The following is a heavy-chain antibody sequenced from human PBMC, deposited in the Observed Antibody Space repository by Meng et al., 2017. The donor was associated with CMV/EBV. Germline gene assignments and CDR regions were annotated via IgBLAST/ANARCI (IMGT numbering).Heavy chain of an antibody. Sequence: ASVKVSCKASGYTFTSYAMHWVRQAPGQRLEWMGWSNAGNGNTKYSQEFQGRVTITRDTSASTAYMELSSLRSEDMAVYYCASGRGEITIFGVVTAETSYYYGMDVWGQGTTVTVSS. J-gene: IGHJ6*02. CDR2: SNAGNGNT. CDR1: GYTFTSYA. D-gene: IGHD3-3*01. V-gene: IGHV1-3*02. CDR3: ASGRGEITIFGVVTAETSYYYGMDV.